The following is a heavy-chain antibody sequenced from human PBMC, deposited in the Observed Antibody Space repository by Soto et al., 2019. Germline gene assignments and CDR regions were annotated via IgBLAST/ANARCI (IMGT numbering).Heavy chain of an antibody. CDR3: ARDGAQVGFGELSDAFDI. J-gene: IGHJ3*02. D-gene: IGHD3-10*01. Sequence: QVQLVQSGAEVKKPGASVKVSCKASGYTFTSYGISWARGAPGQGREGVGWISAYNGNTNYAQKLQGRVTMTTDTSTSTAYMELRSLRSDDTAVYYCARDGAQVGFGELSDAFDIWGQGTMVTVSS. V-gene: IGHV1-18*01. CDR2: ISAYNGNT. CDR1: GYTFTSYG.